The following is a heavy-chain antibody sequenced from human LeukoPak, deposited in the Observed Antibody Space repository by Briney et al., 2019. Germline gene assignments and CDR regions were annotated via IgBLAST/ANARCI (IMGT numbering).Heavy chain of an antibody. D-gene: IGHD3-10*01. V-gene: IGHV4-34*01. J-gene: IGHJ4*02. CDR1: GGSFSGYY. Sequence: PSETLSLTCAVSGGSFSGYYWSWIRQPPGKGLEWIGEINHSGSTNYNPSLKSRVTISVDTSKNQFSLKLSSVTAADTAVYYCARVRGSQFCRGYDYWGQGTLVTVSS. CDR2: INHSGST. CDR3: ARVRGSQFCRGYDY.